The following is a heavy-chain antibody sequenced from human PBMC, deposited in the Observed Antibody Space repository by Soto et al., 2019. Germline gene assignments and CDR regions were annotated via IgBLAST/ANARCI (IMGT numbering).Heavy chain of an antibody. CDR1: GVSISSGNC. CDR2: IFHDGTA. D-gene: IGHD3-10*01. CDR3: ATLVHDTRLNYMYSDF. V-gene: IGHV4-4*02. J-gene: IGHJ4*02. Sequence: TSETLSLTCSVSGVSISSGNCWNCVRQTPQRGLEYIGEIFHDGTANYYPSFERRVAISVDTSKNQFSLKLTSVTAADTAIYFCATLVHDTRLNYMYSDFWGQGALVTVSS.